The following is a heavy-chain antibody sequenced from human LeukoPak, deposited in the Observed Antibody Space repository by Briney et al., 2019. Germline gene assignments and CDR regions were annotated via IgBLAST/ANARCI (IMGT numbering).Heavy chain of an antibody. D-gene: IGHD6-19*01. V-gene: IGHV4-30-2*01. CDR3: ATSRRGWPLFGY. J-gene: IGHJ4*02. Sequence: SETLSLTCTVSGGSISSGGYYWSWIRQPPGKGLEWIGYIYHSGSTNYNPSLKSRVTISVDKSKNQFSLKLSSVTAADTAVYYCATSRRGWPLFGYWGQGTLVTVSS. CDR1: GGSISSGGYY. CDR2: IYHSGST.